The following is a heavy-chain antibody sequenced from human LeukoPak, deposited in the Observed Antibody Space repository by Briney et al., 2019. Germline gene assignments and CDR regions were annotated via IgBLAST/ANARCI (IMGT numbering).Heavy chain of an antibody. CDR1: GFTFSSYA. V-gene: IGHV3-23*01. CDR3: AKDAGYCSGGSCYPYYFDY. CDR2: ISGSGGST. Sequence: GGSLRLSCAASGFTFSSYAMSWVRQAPRKGLEWVSAISGSGGSTYYADSVKGRFTISRDNSKNTLYLQMNSLRAEDTAVYYCAKDAGYCSGGSCYPYYFDYWGQGTLVTVSS. J-gene: IGHJ4*02. D-gene: IGHD2-15*01.